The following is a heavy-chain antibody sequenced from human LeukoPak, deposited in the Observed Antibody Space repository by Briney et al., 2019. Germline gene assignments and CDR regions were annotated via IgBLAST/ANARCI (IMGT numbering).Heavy chain of an antibody. CDR2: LNPDTGST. CDR1: GYTFTGYY. CDR3: ARESFSGSGGLNWFAP. Sequence: ASVKVSCKASGYTFTGYYIHWVRQAPGQGLEWMGGLNPDTGSTNYAQKLQARVIMTRDTSINTAYMELRRLRYDDTAMYFCARESFSGSGGLNWFAPWGQGTLVTVSA. J-gene: IGHJ5*02. V-gene: IGHV1-2*02. D-gene: IGHD3-10*01.